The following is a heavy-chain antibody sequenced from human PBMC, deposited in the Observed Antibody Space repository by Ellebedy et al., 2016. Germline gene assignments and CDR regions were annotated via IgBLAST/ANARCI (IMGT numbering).Heavy chain of an antibody. CDR1: GYTFTNYG. J-gene: IGHJ4*02. D-gene: IGHD3-22*01. CDR2: IAAANDNT. Sequence: ASVKVSCKASGYTFTNYGIHWVRQAPGQRLEWMGWIAAANDNTKYSQKIQGRVTITRDASASTVYMELSSLRTEDTAVYFCAREPGPYDFYYFDCWGQGTLVTVSS. CDR3: AREPGPYDFYYFDC. V-gene: IGHV1-3*01.